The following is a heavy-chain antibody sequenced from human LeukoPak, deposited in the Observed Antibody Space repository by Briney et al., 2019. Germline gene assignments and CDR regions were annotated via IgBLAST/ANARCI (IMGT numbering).Heavy chain of an antibody. Sequence: GESLKISCKGSGYSFTNYWIDWVRQMPGKGLECMGIIYPGDSDTRYSPSFQGQVTISVDKSISTAYLEWSSLKASDTAMYYCARHVSSSRVAYDVWGQGTMVIVSS. CDR2: IYPGDSDT. V-gene: IGHV5-51*01. D-gene: IGHD2-2*01. CDR3: ARHVSSSRVAYDV. J-gene: IGHJ3*01. CDR1: GYSFTNYW.